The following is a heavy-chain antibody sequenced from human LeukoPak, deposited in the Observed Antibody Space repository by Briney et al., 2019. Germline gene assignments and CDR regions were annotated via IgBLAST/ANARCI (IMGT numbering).Heavy chain of an antibody. J-gene: IGHJ4*02. CDR1: GFTFDDYA. CDR2: IGTAGDT. D-gene: IGHD3-22*01. Sequence: PGGSLRLSCAASGFTFDDYAMHWVRQATGKGLEWVSAIGTAGDTYYPGSVKGRFTISRENAKNSLYLQMNSLRAGDTAVYYCASSGDSSGYYFAGLGYWGQGTLVTVSS. V-gene: IGHV3-13*01. CDR3: ASSGDSSGYYFAGLGY.